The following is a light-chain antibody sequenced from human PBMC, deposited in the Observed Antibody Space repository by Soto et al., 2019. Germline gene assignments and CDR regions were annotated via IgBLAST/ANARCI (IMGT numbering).Light chain of an antibody. V-gene: IGKV1-5*03. CDR3: QQYNSSRT. CDR2: KAS. J-gene: IGKJ1*01. CDR1: QSISSW. Sequence: DIQMTQSPSTLSASVGDRVTLTCRASQSISSWLAWYQRKPGKAPKLLIYKASSLESGVPSRFSGSGSGTEFTLSISSLQPDDFATYYCQQYNSSRTVGQGTKVDIK.